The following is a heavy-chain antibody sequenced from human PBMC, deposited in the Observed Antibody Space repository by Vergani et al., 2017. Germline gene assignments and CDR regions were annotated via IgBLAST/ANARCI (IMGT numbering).Heavy chain of an antibody. Sequence: EVQLVESGGGLVKPGGSLRLSCAASGFTFSSYAMSWVRQAPGKGLEWVSAISGSGGSTYYADSVKGRFTIARDNSKNTLYLQMNSLRDEDTAVYYCAKDSSSWYWSDYWGQGTLVTVSS. J-gene: IGHJ4*02. CDR3: AKDSSSWYWSDY. CDR2: ISGSGGST. D-gene: IGHD6-13*01. CDR1: GFTFSSYA. V-gene: IGHV3-23*04.